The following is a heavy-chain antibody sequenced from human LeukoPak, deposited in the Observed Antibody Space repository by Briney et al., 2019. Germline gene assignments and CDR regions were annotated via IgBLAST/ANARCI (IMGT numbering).Heavy chain of an antibody. D-gene: IGHD3-9*01. Sequence: GGSLRLSCAASGFTFSSYGMSWVRQAPGKGLEWVSAISGSGGSTYYADSVKGRFTISRDNSKNTLYLQMNSLRAEDTAVYYCAKYKTGSLGPYYFDYWGQGTLVTVPS. J-gene: IGHJ4*02. CDR3: AKYKTGSLGPYYFDY. V-gene: IGHV3-23*01. CDR1: GFTFSSYG. CDR2: ISGSGGST.